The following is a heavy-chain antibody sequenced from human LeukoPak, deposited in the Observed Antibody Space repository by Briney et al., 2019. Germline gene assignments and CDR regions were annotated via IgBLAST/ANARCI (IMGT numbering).Heavy chain of an antibody. J-gene: IGHJ3*02. CDR2: ISGSGGST. Sequence: ASVKVSCKASGGTFSSYAMSWVRQAPGKGLEWVSAISGSGGSTYYADSVKGRFTISRDNSKNTLYLQMNSLRAEDTAVYYCAKDHPYSSSYDAFDIWGQGTMVTVSS. CDR3: AKDHPYSSSYDAFDI. D-gene: IGHD6-13*01. CDR1: GGTFSSYA. V-gene: IGHV3-23*01.